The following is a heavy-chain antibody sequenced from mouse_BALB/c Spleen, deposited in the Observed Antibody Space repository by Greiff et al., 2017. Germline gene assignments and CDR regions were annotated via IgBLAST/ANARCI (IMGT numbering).Heavy chain of an antibody. J-gene: IGHJ2*01. CDR1: GYSITSGYY. V-gene: IGHV3-6*02. CDR2: ISYDGSN. CDR3: ASIYDGYYVDY. Sequence: EVKLMESGPGLVKPSQSLSLTCSVTGYSITSGYYWNWIRQFPGNKLEWMGYISYDGSNNYNPSLKNRISITRDTSKNQFFLKLNSVTTEDTATYYCASIYDGYYVDYWGQGTTLTVSS. D-gene: IGHD2-3*01.